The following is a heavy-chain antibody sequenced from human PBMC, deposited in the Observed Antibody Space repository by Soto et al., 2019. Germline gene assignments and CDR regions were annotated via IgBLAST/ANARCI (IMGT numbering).Heavy chain of an antibody. Sequence: GGSVRLSCAASGFTFSSYGMHWVRQAPGKGLEWVAVISYDGSNKYYADSVKGRFTISRDNSKNTLYLQMNSLRAEDTAVYYCVKPTNDYYDSSGYLGYWGQGTLVTVSS. CDR1: GFTFSSYG. CDR3: VKPTNDYYDSSGYLGY. J-gene: IGHJ4*02. CDR2: ISYDGSNK. D-gene: IGHD3-22*01. V-gene: IGHV3-30*18.